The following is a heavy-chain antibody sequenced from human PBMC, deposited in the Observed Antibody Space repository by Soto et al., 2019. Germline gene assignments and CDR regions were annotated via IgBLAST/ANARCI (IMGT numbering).Heavy chain of an antibody. D-gene: IGHD3-3*01. J-gene: IGHJ4*02. CDR2: ISGSDGKT. Sequence: TGGSLRLSCAASGFSFGSYALSWVRQAPGKGLEWVSTISGSDGKTFYADSVKGRFSISRDTSQSTLYLQMNSLRADDTAMYYCARWSYLDYWGQGTRVTVPS. V-gene: IGHV3-23*01. CDR1: GFSFGSYA. CDR3: ARWSYLDY.